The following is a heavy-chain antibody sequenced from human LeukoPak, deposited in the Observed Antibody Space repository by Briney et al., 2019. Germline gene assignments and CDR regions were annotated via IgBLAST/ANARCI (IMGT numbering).Heavy chain of an antibody. CDR1: DYTFTNYD. J-gene: IGHJ3*02. CDR3: ARADTAMVVDDAFDI. V-gene: IGHV1-69*13. D-gene: IGHD5-18*01. CDR2: IIPIFGTA. Sequence: SVKVSCKASDYTFTNYDINWVRQAPGQGLEWMGGIIPIFGTANYAQKFQGRVTITADESTSTAYMELSSLRSEDTAVYYCARADTAMVVDDAFDIWGQGTMVTVSS.